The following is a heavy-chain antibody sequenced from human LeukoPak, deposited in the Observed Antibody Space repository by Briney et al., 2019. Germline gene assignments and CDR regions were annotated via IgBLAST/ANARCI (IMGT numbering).Heavy chain of an antibody. J-gene: IGHJ4*02. CDR1: GYTFTGYY. CDR2: INPNSGGT. D-gene: IGHD3-22*01. V-gene: IGHV1-2*02. CDR3: ARGSPRDSSGYYPPFYFDY. Sequence: GASVKVSCKASGYTFTGYYMHWVRQAPGQGLEWMGWINPNSGGTNYAQKFQGRVTMTRDTSISTAYMELSRLRSDDTAVYYCARGSPRDSSGYYPPFYFDYWGQGTLVTVSS.